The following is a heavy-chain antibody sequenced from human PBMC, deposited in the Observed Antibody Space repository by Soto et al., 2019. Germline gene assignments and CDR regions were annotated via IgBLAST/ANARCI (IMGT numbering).Heavy chain of an antibody. CDR1: GGSIKTYY. J-gene: IGHJ4*02. CDR3: AGLRPRLDKIFDY. D-gene: IGHD2-2*03. CDR2: IYHTGST. V-gene: IGHV4-59*08. Sequence: QVQLQESGPGLVKPSETLSLTCTVPGGSIKTYYWSWIRQSPGKGLEWIGKIYHTGSTNYNPSLRSRVTISVDTSKNQFSLKLTSVTAADTAVYYCAGLRPRLDKIFDYWGQGTLVTVSS.